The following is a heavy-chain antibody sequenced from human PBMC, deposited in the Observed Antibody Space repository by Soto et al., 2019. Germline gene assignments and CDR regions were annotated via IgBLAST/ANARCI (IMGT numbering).Heavy chain of an antibody. Sequence: EVQLVESGGGLVQPGGSLRLSCAASGFTFSSYWMSWVRQAPGKGLEWVANIKQDGSEKYYVDSVKGRFTISRDNAKNSLYLQMNSLRADDTAVYYCARGVGYCSSTSCYNGRYYYYGMDVWGQGTTVTVSS. V-gene: IGHV3-7*03. CDR2: IKQDGSEK. CDR3: ARGVGYCSSTSCYNGRYYYYGMDV. J-gene: IGHJ6*02. CDR1: GFTFSSYW. D-gene: IGHD2-2*02.